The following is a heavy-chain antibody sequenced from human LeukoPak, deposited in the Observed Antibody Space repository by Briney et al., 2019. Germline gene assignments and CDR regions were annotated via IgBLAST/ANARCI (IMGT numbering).Heavy chain of an antibody. V-gene: IGHV1-69*04. Sequence: SVKVSCKASGGTFSSYAISWVRQAPGQGLEWMGRIIPILGVANYAQKFQGRVTITADKSTSTAYMELSSLRSEDTAVYYCARGGYSYGYRDAFDIWGQGTMVAVSS. D-gene: IGHD5-18*01. CDR1: GGTFSSYA. CDR3: ARGGYSYGYRDAFDI. J-gene: IGHJ3*02. CDR2: IIPILGVA.